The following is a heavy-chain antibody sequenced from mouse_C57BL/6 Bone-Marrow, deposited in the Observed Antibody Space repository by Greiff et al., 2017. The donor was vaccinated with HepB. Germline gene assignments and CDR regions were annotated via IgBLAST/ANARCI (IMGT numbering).Heavy chain of an antibody. CDR1: GYAFSSSW. CDR3: ARQRYYYAMDY. Sequence: VQLVESGPELVKPGASVKISCKASGYAFSSSWMNWVKQRPGKGLEWIGRIYPGDGDTNYNGKFKGKATLTADKSSSTAYMQLSSLTSEDSAVYFCARQRYYYAMDYWGQGTSVTVSS. CDR2: IYPGDGDT. J-gene: IGHJ4*01. V-gene: IGHV1-82*01.